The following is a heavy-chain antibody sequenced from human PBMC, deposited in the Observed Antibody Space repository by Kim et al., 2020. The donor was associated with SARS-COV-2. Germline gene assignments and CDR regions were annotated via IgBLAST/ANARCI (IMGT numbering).Heavy chain of an antibody. CDR3: ATLRGTAYGEDWFDP. Sequence: ASVKVSCKVSGLTLSELSIHWVRQAPGKGLEWVGGFHPEERETLYAQNFQGRVTMTEDTSTDTASMDLSSLRSEDTAVYYCATLRGTAYGEDWFDPWGQGTLVIVSS. CDR1: GLTLSELS. D-gene: IGHD3-10*01. V-gene: IGHV1-24*01. CDR2: FHPEERET. J-gene: IGHJ5*02.